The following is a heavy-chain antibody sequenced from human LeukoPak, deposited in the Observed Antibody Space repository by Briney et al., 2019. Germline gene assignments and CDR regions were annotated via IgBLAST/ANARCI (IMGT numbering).Heavy chain of an antibody. CDR3: AKGTLASCSGGSCYPFDC. J-gene: IGHJ4*02. D-gene: IGHD2-15*01. V-gene: IGHV3-23*01. CDR2: ITGNGVST. Sequence: GGSLRLSCAASGFTFSSYAMSWVRQAPGKGLEWVSAITGNGVSTFHTNSVKGRFTTSRDNSKNTLYLQMNSLRAEDTALYYCAKGTLASCSGGSCYPFDCWGQGTLVTVSS. CDR1: GFTFSSYA.